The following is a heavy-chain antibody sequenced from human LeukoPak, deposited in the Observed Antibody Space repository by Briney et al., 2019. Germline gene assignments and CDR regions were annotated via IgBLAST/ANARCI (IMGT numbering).Heavy chain of an antibody. V-gene: IGHV4-61*02. CDR3: AREAYCSSTRCPPLDH. D-gene: IGHD2-2*01. Sequence: SETLSLTCTVSGGSISSGSYDWSWIRQPAGKGVEWSGRIDTSGSANYTPSLKSLVTISVDTSPHPFPLKLSSVTAADTAVYSRAREAYCSSTRCPPLDHRGQATLATASS. J-gene: IGHJ1*01. CDR2: IDTSGSA. CDR1: GGSISSGSYD.